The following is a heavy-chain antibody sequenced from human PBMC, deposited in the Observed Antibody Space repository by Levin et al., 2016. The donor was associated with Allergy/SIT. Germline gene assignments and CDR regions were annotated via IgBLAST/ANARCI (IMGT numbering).Heavy chain of an antibody. J-gene: IGHJ4*03. CDR3: ARVSYYDGSGDSDY. V-gene: IGHV3-11*04. D-gene: IGHD3-22*01. Sequence: WIRQPPGKGLEWVSYISSSGSSIYYADSVKGRFTISRDNAKNSLYLQMNSLRVEDTAVYYCARVSYYDGSGDSDYWGQGTLVTVSS. CDR2: ISSSGSSI.